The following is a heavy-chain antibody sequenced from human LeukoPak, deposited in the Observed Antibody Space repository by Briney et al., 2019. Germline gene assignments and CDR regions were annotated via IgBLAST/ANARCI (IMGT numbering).Heavy chain of an antibody. CDR2: IWYDGSNK. J-gene: IGHJ6*02. CDR1: GFTFSSYG. V-gene: IGHV3-33*01. D-gene: IGHD2-15*01. Sequence: GGSLRLSCAVSGFTFSSYGMHWVRQAPGKGLEWVAVIWYDGSNKYYADSVKGRFTISRDNSKNTLYLQMNSLRAEDTAVYYCARDYCSGGSCYSDYYYGMDVWGQGTTVTVSS. CDR3: ARDYCSGGSCYSDYYYGMDV.